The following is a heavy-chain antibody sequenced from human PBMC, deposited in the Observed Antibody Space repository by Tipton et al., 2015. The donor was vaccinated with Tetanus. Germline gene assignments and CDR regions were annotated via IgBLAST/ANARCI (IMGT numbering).Heavy chain of an antibody. Sequence: QLVQSGAEVRKPGESLKISCQGSGYNFSHHSIGWVRQMPGRGLEWMGIVDPRDSQATYGPSFQGQVTISADRSINVAYLQWGSLKASDSGMYYCARPPDFWSGYYFDLWGQGTLVNVSS. CDR2: VDPRDSQA. CDR1: GYNFSHHS. V-gene: IGHV5-51*01. D-gene: IGHD3-3*01. J-gene: IGHJ4*02. CDR3: ARPPDFWSGYYFDL.